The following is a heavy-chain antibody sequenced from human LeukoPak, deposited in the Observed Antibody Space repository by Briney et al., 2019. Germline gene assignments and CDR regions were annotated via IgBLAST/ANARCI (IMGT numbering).Heavy chain of an antibody. CDR1: GGSISSYY. CDR2: IYYTGST. J-gene: IGHJ4*02. Sequence: SETLSLTCTVSGGSISSYYWSRIRQPPGKELEWIGYIYYTGSTSYNPSLRSRVTISVDTSKNQFSLNLSSVTAADTAVYYCARAPILYYFDCWGQGTLVTVSS. V-gene: IGHV4-59*08. CDR3: ARAPILYYFDC.